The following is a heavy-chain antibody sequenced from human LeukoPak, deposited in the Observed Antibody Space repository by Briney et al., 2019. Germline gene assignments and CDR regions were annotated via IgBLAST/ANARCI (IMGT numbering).Heavy chain of an antibody. CDR2: IYYSGST. J-gene: IGHJ5*02. Sequence: PSETLSLTCTVSGGSISSYYWSWIRQPPGKGLEWIGYIYYSGSTNYNPSLKSRVTMSADTSKNQFSLKLSSVTAADTAIYYCARDLGYCSSTSCYPWFDPWGQGTLVTVSS. CDR1: GGSISSYY. D-gene: IGHD2-2*01. CDR3: ARDLGYCSSTSCYPWFDP. V-gene: IGHV4-59*01.